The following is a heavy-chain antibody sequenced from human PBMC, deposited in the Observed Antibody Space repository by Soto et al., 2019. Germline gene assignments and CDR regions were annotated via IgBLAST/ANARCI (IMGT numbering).Heavy chain of an antibody. CDR1: GFTFSSYS. CDR2: ISSSSSYI. Sequence: PGGSLRLSCAASGFTFSSYSMNWVRQAPGKGLKWVSCISSSSSYIYYADSVKGRFTISRDNAKNSLYLQMNSLRAEDTAVYYCARGPLFYYDSSGYDWFDPWGQGTLVTVSS. D-gene: IGHD3-22*01. J-gene: IGHJ5*02. V-gene: IGHV3-21*01. CDR3: ARGPLFYYDSSGYDWFDP.